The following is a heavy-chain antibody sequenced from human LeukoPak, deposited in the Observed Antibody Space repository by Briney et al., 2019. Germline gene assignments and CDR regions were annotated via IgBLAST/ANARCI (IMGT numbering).Heavy chain of an antibody. D-gene: IGHD6-13*01. CDR2: IKQDGSEK. CDR1: GFTFSSYW. J-gene: IGHJ5*02. Sequence: GGSLRLSCAASGFTFSSYWMSWVRQAPGKGLEWVANIKQDGSEKYYVDSVKGRFTISRDNAKNSLYLQMNSLRAEDTAVYYCARDRVAAAGTNWFDPWGQGTLVTVTS. V-gene: IGHV3-7*03. CDR3: ARDRVAAAGTNWFDP.